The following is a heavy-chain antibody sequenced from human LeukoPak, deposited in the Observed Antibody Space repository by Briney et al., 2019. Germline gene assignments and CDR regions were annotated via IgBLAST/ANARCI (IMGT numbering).Heavy chain of an antibody. CDR2: IYYSGST. CDR3: ARSFRRGYYYYMDV. V-gene: IGHV4-61*05. CDR1: GGSISSSSYY. Sequence: PSETLSLTCTVSGGSISSSSYYWGWIRQPPGKGLEWIGYIYYSGSTNYNPSLKSRVTISVDTSKNQFSLKLSSVTAADTAVYYCARSFRRGYYYYMDVWGKGTTVTVSS. D-gene: IGHD3-16*01. J-gene: IGHJ6*03.